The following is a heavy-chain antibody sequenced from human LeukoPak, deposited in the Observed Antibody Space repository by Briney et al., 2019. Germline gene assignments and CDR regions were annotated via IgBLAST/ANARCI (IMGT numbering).Heavy chain of an antibody. Sequence: PSETLSLTCTVSGGTISSGSYYWSWIRQPAGKGLEWIGRIYTSGSTNYNPSLKSRVTISVDTSKNQFSLKLSSVTAADTAVYYCARTSYSYGPMNFDYWGQGTLVTVSS. V-gene: IGHV4-61*02. D-gene: IGHD5-18*01. CDR1: GGTISSGSYY. CDR2: IYTSGST. CDR3: ARTSYSYGPMNFDY. J-gene: IGHJ4*02.